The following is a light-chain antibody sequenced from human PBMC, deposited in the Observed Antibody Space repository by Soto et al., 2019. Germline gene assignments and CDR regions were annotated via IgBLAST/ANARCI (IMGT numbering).Light chain of an antibody. J-gene: IGKJ1*01. Sequence: MTQSPATLSLSPGERESLSCRASQSVSINLAWYQQKPGQAPRLLIHGASTRAIGIPARFSGSGSGTEFTLTISSRQYADFAVCYCQQYNNCTPWTFGQGTKV. V-gene: IGKV3-15*01. CDR3: QQYNNCTPWT. CDR1: QSVSIN. CDR2: GAS.